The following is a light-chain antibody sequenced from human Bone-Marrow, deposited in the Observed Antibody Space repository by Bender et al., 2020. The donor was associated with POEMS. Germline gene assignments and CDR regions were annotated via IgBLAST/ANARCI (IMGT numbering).Light chain of an antibody. CDR1: SSNIGNHG. CDR2: YDD. V-gene: IGLV1-36*01. CDR3: SAWDDSLSGWV. J-gene: IGLJ3*02. Sequence: QSVVTQPPSLSEAPRQRVTISCSGSSSNIGNHGVNWYQQLPGEAPKLLIYYDDLLTPGVSDRFSASKSGTSASLAISELQSEDVALSYCSAWDDSLSGWVFGGGTKLSVL.